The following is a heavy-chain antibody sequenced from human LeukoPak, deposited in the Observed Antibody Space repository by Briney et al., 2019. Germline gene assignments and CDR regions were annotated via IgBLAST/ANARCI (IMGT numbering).Heavy chain of an antibody. CDR1: GGSISSSSNY. J-gene: IGHJ4*02. CDR2: FYYSGST. V-gene: IGHV4-39*02. Sequence: SETLSLTCSVPGGSISSSSNYWGWIRQPPGKRLEWIGSFYYSGSTYSHPTLKSRVTISVDTSKNQFSLKLSSVTVTDTAVYYCATDTRGYSSGWYSAYWGQGTLVTVSS. CDR3: ATDTRGYSSGWYSAY. D-gene: IGHD6-19*01.